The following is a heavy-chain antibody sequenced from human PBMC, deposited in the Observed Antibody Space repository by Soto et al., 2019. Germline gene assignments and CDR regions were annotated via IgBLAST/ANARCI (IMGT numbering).Heavy chain of an antibody. Sequence: EVQLVESGGGLVQPGGSLRLSCAASGFTFSSYWMHWVRQAPGKGLVWVSRINSDGSSTTYADSVKGRFTISRDNAKNTLYLQMNSLRAEDTAVYYCARGSCSGGDCYHVDYWGQGTLVTVSS. D-gene: IGHD2-15*01. V-gene: IGHV3-74*01. J-gene: IGHJ4*02. CDR2: INSDGSST. CDR1: GFTFSSYW. CDR3: ARGSCSGGDCYHVDY.